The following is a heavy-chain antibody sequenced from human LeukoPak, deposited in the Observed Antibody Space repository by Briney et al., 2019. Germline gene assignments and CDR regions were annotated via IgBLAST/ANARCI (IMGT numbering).Heavy chain of an antibody. CDR2: IKQDGSEK. Sequence: GGSLRLSCTASGFTFSSYWMSWVRQAPGKGLEWVANIKQDGSEKYYVDSVKGRFTISRDNAKNSLYLQMNSLRAEDTAVYYCARDKIVGATQFDYWGQGTLVTVSS. D-gene: IGHD1-26*01. J-gene: IGHJ4*02. CDR3: ARDKIVGATQFDY. CDR1: GFTFSSYW. V-gene: IGHV3-7*01.